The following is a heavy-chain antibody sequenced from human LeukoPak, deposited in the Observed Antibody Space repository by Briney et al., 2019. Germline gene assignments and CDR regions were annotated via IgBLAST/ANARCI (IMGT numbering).Heavy chain of an antibody. V-gene: IGHV1-2*02. CDR2: INPDSGGT. CDR1: GYTFTGYY. J-gene: IGHJ4*02. Sequence: ASVKVSCKASGYTFTGYYMRWVRQAPGQGLEWMGWINPDSGGTNYAQRFHGRVTMTRDTSISTAYMELSRLRSDDTAVYYCARVRAAAGTYYFDYWGQGTLVTVSS. D-gene: IGHD6-13*01. CDR3: ARVRAAAGTYYFDY.